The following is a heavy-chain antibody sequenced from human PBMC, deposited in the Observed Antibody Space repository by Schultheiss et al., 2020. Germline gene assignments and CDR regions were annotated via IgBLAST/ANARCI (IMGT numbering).Heavy chain of an antibody. D-gene: IGHD6-13*01. CDR3: AKDISLAAAGWPPHPRLGYGMDV. Sequence: GGSLRLSCAASGFTFSSYAMSWVRQATGKGLEWVSAISGSGGSTYYADSVKGRFTISRDDSKNTLYLQMNSLRAEDTAVYYCAKDISLAAAGWPPHPRLGYGMDVWGQGTTVTVSS. J-gene: IGHJ6*02. V-gene: IGHV3-23*01. CDR1: GFTFSSYA. CDR2: ISGSGGST.